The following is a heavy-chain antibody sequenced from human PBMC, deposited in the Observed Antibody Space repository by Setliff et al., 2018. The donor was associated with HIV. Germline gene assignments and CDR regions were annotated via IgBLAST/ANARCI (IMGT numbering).Heavy chain of an antibody. D-gene: IGHD2-2*01. Sequence: PSETLSLTCAVYGGPLSGHYWSWIRQPPGQGLEWIGETSHSGKTNYNPSLKSRVTISVDTSKNQFSLKLTSVTAADTAVYYCVTSSSWSSRLNFWGPGMWSPSPQ. J-gene: IGHJ4*02. CDR2: TSHSGKT. V-gene: IGHV4-34*01. CDR3: VTSSSWSSRLNF. CDR1: GGPLSGHY.